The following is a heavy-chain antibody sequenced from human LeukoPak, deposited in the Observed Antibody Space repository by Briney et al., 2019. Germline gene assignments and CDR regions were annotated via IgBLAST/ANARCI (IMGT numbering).Heavy chain of an antibody. V-gene: IGHV4-4*07. Sequence: SETLSLTCTVSGGSISSYSWSWIRQPAGKGLEWIGRIYTSGNTNYNPSLKSRLTMSVGTSKNQFSLKLSSVTAADTAVYYCARGLRFLEWLWYAFDIWGQGTMVTVSS. J-gene: IGHJ3*02. CDR2: IYTSGNT. CDR3: ARGLRFLEWLWYAFDI. CDR1: GGSISSYS. D-gene: IGHD3-3*01.